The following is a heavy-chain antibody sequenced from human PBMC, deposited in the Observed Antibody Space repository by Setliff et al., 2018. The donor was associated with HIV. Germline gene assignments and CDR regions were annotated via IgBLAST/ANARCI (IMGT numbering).Heavy chain of an antibody. CDR3: ARRTHYYDSSGPWEAFDI. J-gene: IGHJ3*02. CDR2: INADNGNT. D-gene: IGHD3-22*01. CDR1: GYTFTSYA. V-gene: IGHV1-3*01. Sequence: ASVKVSCKASGYTFTSYAMHWVRQAPGQRLEWMGWINADNGNTKYSQKFQGRVTITRDTSASTAYMELSSLRFEDTAVYYCARRTHYYDSSGPWEAFDIWGQGTMVTVSS.